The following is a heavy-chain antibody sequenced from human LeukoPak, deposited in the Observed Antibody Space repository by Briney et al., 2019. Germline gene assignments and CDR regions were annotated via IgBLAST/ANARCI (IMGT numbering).Heavy chain of an antibody. CDR1: GYTLTELS. Sequence: ASVKVSCKVSGYTLTELSMHWVRQAPGKGLEWMGGFDPEDGETIYAQKFQGSVTMTEDTSTDTAYMELSSLRSEDTAVYYCARGSYYYDSNHAFDIWGQGTMVTVSS. V-gene: IGHV1-24*01. J-gene: IGHJ3*02. CDR2: FDPEDGET. CDR3: ARGSYYYDSNHAFDI. D-gene: IGHD3-22*01.